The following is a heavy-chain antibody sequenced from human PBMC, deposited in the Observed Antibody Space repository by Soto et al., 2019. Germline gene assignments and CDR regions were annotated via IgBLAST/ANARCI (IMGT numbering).Heavy chain of an antibody. CDR3: TTEGGYYDSSNDY. D-gene: IGHD3-22*01. CDR1: GFTFSNAW. J-gene: IGHJ4*02. CDR2: IKSKTDGGTT. V-gene: IGHV3-15*01. Sequence: GGSLRLSCAASGFTFSNAWMSWVRQAPGRGLEWVGRIKSKTDGGTTDYAAPVKGRFTISRDDSKNTLYLQMNSLKTEDTAVYYCTTEGGYYDSSNDYWGQGTLVTVSS.